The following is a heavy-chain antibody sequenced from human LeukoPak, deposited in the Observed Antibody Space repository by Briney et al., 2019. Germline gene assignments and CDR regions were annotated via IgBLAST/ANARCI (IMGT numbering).Heavy chain of an antibody. CDR3: AKESMITFGGVIAYFDY. Sequence: GGSLRLSCAASGFTFSSYAVSWVRQAPGKGLEWVSAISGSGGSTYYADSVKGRFTISRDNSKNTLYLQMNSLRAEGTAVYYCAKESMITFGGVIAYFDYWGQGTLVTVSS. V-gene: IGHV3-23*01. CDR2: ISGSGGST. CDR1: GFTFSSYA. J-gene: IGHJ4*02. D-gene: IGHD3-16*02.